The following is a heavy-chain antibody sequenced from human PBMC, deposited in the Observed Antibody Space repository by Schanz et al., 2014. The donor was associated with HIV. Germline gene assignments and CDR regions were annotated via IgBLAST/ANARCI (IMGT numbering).Heavy chain of an antibody. D-gene: IGHD3-22*01. V-gene: IGHV3-30*18. CDR2: ISYDGRNK. CDR3: AKDRNYYDSRFLGKGNYYYYYGMDV. CDR1: GFTFNNYG. Sequence: QVHLVESGGGVVQPGRSLRLSCAASGFTFNNYGMHWVRQAPGKGLEWVAVISYDGRNKHYAESVKGRFTISRDNSKNTLYLQMKSLRAEDTAVYYCAKDRNYYDSRFLGKGNYYYYYGMDVWGQGTTVTVSS. J-gene: IGHJ6*02.